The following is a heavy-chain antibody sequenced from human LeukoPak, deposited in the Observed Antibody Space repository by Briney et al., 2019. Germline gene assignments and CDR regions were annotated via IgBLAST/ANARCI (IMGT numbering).Heavy chain of an antibody. CDR1: GYTFTGYY. CDR2: INPNNGGT. J-gene: IGHJ4*02. Sequence: ASVKVSCKASGYTFTGYYMHWVRQAPGQGLEWMGRINPNNGGTNYAQKFQGRVTMTRDTSISTAYMELSRLRSDDTAVYYCARDERYDSSGYPFDYWGQGTLVTVSS. V-gene: IGHV1-2*06. D-gene: IGHD3-22*01. CDR3: ARDERYDSSGYPFDY.